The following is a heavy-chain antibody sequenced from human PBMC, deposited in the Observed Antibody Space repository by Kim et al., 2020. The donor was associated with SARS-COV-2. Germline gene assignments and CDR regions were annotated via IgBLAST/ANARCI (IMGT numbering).Heavy chain of an antibody. V-gene: IGHV3-23*01. Sequence: DSVKGRLTISRDNSKNTLYLQMNILRAEDTALYYCAKGGGSYYYYYAMDVWGQGTTVTVSS. CDR3: AKGGGSYYYYYAMDV. J-gene: IGHJ6*02. D-gene: IGHD2-15*01.